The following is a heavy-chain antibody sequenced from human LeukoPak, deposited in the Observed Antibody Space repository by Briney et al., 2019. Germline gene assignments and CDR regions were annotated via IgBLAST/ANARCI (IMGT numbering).Heavy chain of an antibody. CDR2: ISYDGSNK. V-gene: IGHV3-30*04. Sequence: PGGSLRLSCAASGFTFSSYAMHWVRRAPGKGLERVAVISYDGSNKYYADSVKGRFTISRDNSKNTLYLQMNSPRAEDTAVYYCARDYGGWGQGTLVTVSS. D-gene: IGHD3-10*01. J-gene: IGHJ4*02. CDR3: ARDYGG. CDR1: GFTFSSYA.